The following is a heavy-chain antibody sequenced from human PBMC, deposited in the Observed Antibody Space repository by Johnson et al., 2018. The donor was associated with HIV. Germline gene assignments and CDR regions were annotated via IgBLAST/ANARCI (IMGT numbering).Heavy chain of an antibody. D-gene: IGHD3-22*01. Sequence: VLLVESGGGSIQPGGSLRLSCAASGFSISYDYMSWVRQAPGKGLEWVSSIYSGGNTYHAASVMGRFTISRAKSENILYLEMNSLRAEDTAVYYCARDVNYYDRSGSYGLHGAFDIWGQGTMVTVSS. V-gene: IGHV3-66*03. J-gene: IGHJ3*02. CDR2: IYSGGNT. CDR1: GFSISYDY. CDR3: ARDVNYYDRSGSYGLHGAFDI.